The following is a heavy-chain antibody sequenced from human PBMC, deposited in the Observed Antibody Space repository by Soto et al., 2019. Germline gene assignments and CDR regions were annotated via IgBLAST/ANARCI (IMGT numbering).Heavy chain of an antibody. Sequence: QVQLVESGGGLVKPGGSLRLSCAASGFTFSDYYMSWIRQAPGKGLEWVSYISSSGSTIYYADSVKGRFTISRDNAKNSLYLQINSLRAEDTAVYYCASPLEYSSSSSMDVWGQGTTVTVSS. CDR1: GFTFSDYY. J-gene: IGHJ6*02. CDR3: ASPLEYSSSSSMDV. CDR2: ISSSGSTI. V-gene: IGHV3-11*01. D-gene: IGHD6-6*01.